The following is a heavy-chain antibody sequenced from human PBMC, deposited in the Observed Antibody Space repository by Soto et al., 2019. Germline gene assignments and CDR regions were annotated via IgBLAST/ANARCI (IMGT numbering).Heavy chain of an antibody. J-gene: IGHJ5*02. V-gene: IGHV3-23*01. D-gene: IGHD3-22*01. CDR3: AKDHDSSGYYYPGVFDP. Sequence: GGSLRLSCAASGFTFSSYAMSWVRQAPGKGLEWVSAISGSGGSTYYADSVKGRFTISRDNSKNTLYLQMNSLRAEDTAVYYCAKDHDSSGYYYPGVFDPWGQGTLVTVSS. CDR1: GFTFSSYA. CDR2: ISGSGGST.